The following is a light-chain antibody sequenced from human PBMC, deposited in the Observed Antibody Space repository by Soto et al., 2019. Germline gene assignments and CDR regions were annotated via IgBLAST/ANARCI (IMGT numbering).Light chain of an antibody. J-gene: IGKJ2*02. V-gene: IGKV1-39*01. CDR3: QQSYSTLCT. CDR1: QSISSD. CDR2: AAS. Sequence: DIQMTQSPSSLSASVGDRVTITCRASQSISSDLNWYQQKPGKVPKLLIYAASSVHSGVPSRFSGSGSGTDFTLTISSLQPEDFVAYYCQQSYSTLCTFGQGTKLEIK.